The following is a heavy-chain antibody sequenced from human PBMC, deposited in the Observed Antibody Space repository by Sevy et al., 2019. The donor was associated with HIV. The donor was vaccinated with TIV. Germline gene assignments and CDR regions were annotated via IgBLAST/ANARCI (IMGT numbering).Heavy chain of an antibody. CDR1: GFTFSSYW. CDR3: ARDFVVVVAATAPLGY. V-gene: IGHV3-7*01. Sequence: GGSLRLSCAASGFTFSSYWMSWVRQAPGKGLEWVANIKQDGSEKYYVDSVKGRFTISRDNAKNSLYLQMNSLRAEDTAVYYCARDFVVVVAATAPLGYRGQGTLVTVSS. J-gene: IGHJ4*02. D-gene: IGHD2-15*01. CDR2: IKQDGSEK.